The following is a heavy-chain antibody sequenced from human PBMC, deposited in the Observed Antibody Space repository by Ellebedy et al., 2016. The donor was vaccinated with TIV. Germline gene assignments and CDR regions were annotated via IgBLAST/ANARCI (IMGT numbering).Heavy chain of an antibody. CDR1: GFTFSSYS. CDR2: ISSSSSYI. D-gene: IGHD3-10*01. V-gene: IGHV3-21*01. CDR3: ARDRGSGSTFNY. J-gene: IGHJ4*02. Sequence: GGSLRLSXAASGFTFSSYSMNWVRRAPGKGLEWVSSISSSSSYIYYADSVKGRFTISRDNAKNSLYLQMNSLRAEDTAVYYCARDRGSGSTFNYWGQGTLVTVSS.